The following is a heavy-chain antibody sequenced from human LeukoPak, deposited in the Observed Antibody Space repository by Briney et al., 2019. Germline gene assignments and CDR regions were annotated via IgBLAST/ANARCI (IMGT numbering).Heavy chain of an antibody. CDR1: GGSVSSGSYY. D-gene: IGHD5-18*01. J-gene: IGHJ5*01. Sequence: SETLSLTCTVSGGSVSSGSYYWSWIRQPPGKGLEWIGYIYNSGGTSYNPSLKSRVTISVDTSKNQFSLKLSSVTAADTAVYYCARPQGYSYGANWFDPWGQGTLVTVSS. CDR3: ARPQGYSYGANWFDP. V-gene: IGHV4-61*01. CDR2: IYNSGGT.